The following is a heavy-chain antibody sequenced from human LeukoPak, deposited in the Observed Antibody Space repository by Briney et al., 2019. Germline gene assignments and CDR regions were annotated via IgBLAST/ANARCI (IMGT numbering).Heavy chain of an antibody. V-gene: IGHV3-74*01. J-gene: IGHJ3*02. CDR2: SNSDRSST. CDR3: ARVGVTSAFYI. CDR1: GFTFSDHY. Sequence: GGSLTLSCAVSGFTFSDHYMDWVRQAPGQGLVWVSRSNSDRSSTNYAHSVKGPFTISRDNAKNPLYLQMNGLRAEDTAVYHWARVGVTSAFYIWGQGTMVTVSS. D-gene: IGHD1-26*01.